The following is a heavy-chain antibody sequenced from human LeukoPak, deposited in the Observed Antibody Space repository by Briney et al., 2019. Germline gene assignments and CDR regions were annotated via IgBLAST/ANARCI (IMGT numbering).Heavy chain of an antibody. CDR3: AKDKNDYGDYYYMDV. CDR1: GFTFSSYG. CDR2: IRHDGNHK. D-gene: IGHD4-17*01. J-gene: IGHJ6*03. Sequence: GGSLRLSCAASGFTFSSYGMHWVRQAPGKGLEWVAFIRHDGNHKNCADSVKGRFTISRDNSKNTLSLQMNSLRAEDTAVYYCAKDKNDYGDYYYMDVRGKGTTVTVSS. V-gene: IGHV3-30*02.